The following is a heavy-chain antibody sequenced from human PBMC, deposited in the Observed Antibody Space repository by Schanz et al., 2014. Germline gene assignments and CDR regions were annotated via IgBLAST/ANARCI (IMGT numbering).Heavy chain of an antibody. Sequence: EVQLLESGGGLVQPGGSLRLSCAASGFSFSIFAMSWVRQAPGKGLEWVSAINGNGGITYYADPVKGRFIISRDNSKNTLYLQVNSLRAEDTAVYYCAKHVRSLTGNDYWGQGTLVTVSS. D-gene: IGHD3-9*01. V-gene: IGHV3-23*01. CDR2: INGNGGIT. CDR3: AKHVRSLTGNDY. J-gene: IGHJ4*02. CDR1: GFSFSIFA.